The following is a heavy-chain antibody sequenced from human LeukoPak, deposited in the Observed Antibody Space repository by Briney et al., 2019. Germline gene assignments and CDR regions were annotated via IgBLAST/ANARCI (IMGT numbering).Heavy chain of an antibody. J-gene: IGHJ5*02. CDR1: GGSFSGYY. V-gene: IGHV4-34*01. Sequence: PSETLSLTCAVYGGSFSGYYWSWIRQPPGKGLEWIGEINHSGSTNYNPSLKSRVTISVDTSKNQFSLRLSSVTAADTAVYYCARETYYYDSSGYYSNWFDPWGQGTLVTVSS. CDR2: INHSGST. D-gene: IGHD3-22*01. CDR3: ARETYYYDSSGYYSNWFDP.